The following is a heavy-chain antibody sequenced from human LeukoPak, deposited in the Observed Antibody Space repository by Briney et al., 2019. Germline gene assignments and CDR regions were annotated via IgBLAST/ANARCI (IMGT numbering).Heavy chain of an antibody. Sequence: GGSLRLSCAASGFTFSSYWMSWVRQAPGKGLEWVANIKQDGSEKYYVDSVKGRFTISRDNGKNTVYLQMNNLRVDDTAVFYCGKGSLAVPATPLDFWGQGTLVTVSS. J-gene: IGHJ4*02. V-gene: IGHV3-7*03. D-gene: IGHD2-15*01. CDR2: IKQDGSEK. CDR3: GKGSLAVPATPLDF. CDR1: GFTFSSYW.